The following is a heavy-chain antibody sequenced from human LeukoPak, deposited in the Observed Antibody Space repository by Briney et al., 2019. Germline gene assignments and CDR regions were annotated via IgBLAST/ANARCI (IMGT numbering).Heavy chain of an antibody. J-gene: IGHJ6*02. CDR3: AGEISGAYGGHYYYGLDA. V-gene: IGHV3-13*01. Sequence: GGSLRLSCAASGFTFSNNDMHWVRQTTEKGLEWVSAIGTGGDTYYSDSVKGRFTISRENAKNSLYLQMSSLGVGDAAVYYCAGEISGAYGGHYYYGLDAWGQGTTVTVSS. CDR1: GFTFSNND. D-gene: IGHD3-16*01. CDR2: IGTGGDT.